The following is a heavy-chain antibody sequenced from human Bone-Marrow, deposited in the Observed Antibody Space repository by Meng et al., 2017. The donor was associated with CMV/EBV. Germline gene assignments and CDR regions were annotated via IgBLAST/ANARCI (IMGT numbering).Heavy chain of an antibody. V-gene: IGHV3-48*04. CDR3: ASNWGLSGFDY. J-gene: IGHJ4*02. D-gene: IGHD7-27*01. CDR1: GFTFSSYS. Sequence: GGSLRFSCAASGFTFSSYSMNWVRQAPGKGLEWVSYISSSSSTIYYADSVKGRFTISRDNAKNSLYLQMNSLRAEDTAVYYCASNWGLSGFDYWGQGTMVTVSS. CDR2: ISSSSSTI.